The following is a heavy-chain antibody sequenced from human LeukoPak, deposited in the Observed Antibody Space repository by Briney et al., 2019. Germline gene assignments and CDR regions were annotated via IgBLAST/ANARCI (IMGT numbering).Heavy chain of an antibody. CDR2: ISSTSSAI. D-gene: IGHD3-16*01. Sequence: GGSLRLSCTASGFRFSSFSMNWARQAPGKGLEWLSYISSTSSAIYYADSVKGRFTISRDNAKNSPYLQMDSLRAEDTAIYYCARVIGSYGDSAYWGQGTLVTVSS. J-gene: IGHJ4*02. CDR1: GFRFSSFS. V-gene: IGHV3-48*04. CDR3: ARVIGSYGDSAY.